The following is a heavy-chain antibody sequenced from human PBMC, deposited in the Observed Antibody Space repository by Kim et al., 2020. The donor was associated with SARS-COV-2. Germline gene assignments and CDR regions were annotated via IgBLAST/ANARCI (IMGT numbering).Heavy chain of an antibody. Sequence: SETLSLTCAVYGGSFSGYYWSWIRQPPGKGLEWIGEINHSGSTNYNPSLKSRVTISVDTSKNQFSLKLSSVTAADTAVYYCARGVYSGYDRFDYWGQGTLVTVSS. CDR2: INHSGST. J-gene: IGHJ4*02. D-gene: IGHD5-12*01. CDR3: ARGVYSGYDRFDY. CDR1: GGSFSGYY. V-gene: IGHV4-34*01.